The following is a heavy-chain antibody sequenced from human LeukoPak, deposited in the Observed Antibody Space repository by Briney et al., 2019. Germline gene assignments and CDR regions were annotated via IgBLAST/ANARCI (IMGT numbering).Heavy chain of an antibody. CDR3: ARVSVAFGVVELYYMDV. Sequence: PSETLSLTCTVSGGSISSCSYYWGWIRQPPGKGLEWIGSFYYSGSTYYNPSLKSRATISVDTSKNQFSLKLSSVTAADTAVYYCARVSVAFGVVELYYMDVWGKGTTVTVSS. J-gene: IGHJ6*03. CDR2: FYYSGST. V-gene: IGHV4-39*07. CDR1: GGSISSCSYY. D-gene: IGHD3-3*01.